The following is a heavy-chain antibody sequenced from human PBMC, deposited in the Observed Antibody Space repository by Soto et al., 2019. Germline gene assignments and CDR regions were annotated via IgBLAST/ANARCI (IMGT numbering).Heavy chain of an antibody. J-gene: IGHJ5*02. CDR3: ARGSKTAFDP. CDR1: GFTFSPYW. D-gene: IGHD2-21*02. V-gene: IGHV3-74*01. Sequence: EVQLVESGGGLVQPGGSLRLSCAASGFTFSPYWMHWVRQTPGKGLVWVSRINAEGNTIYADSVKGRFTISRDNAKYMLYLQMTSLRAEDTAVYFCARGSKTAFDPWGQGTLVTVSS. CDR2: INAEGNT.